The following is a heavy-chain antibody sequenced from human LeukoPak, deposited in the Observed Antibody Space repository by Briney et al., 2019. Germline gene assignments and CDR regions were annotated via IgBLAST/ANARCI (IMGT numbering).Heavy chain of an antibody. CDR1: GYTFTSYY. Sequence: ASVKVSCKASGYTFTSYYMHWVRQAPGQGLEWMGIINPSGGSTSYAQKFQGRVTMTRDTSTSTVYMELSSLRSEDTAVYYCARDKRYYDSSGPGFDPWGQGTLVTVSS. V-gene: IGHV1-46*01. J-gene: IGHJ5*02. CDR3: ARDKRYYDSSGPGFDP. CDR2: INPSGGST. D-gene: IGHD3-22*01.